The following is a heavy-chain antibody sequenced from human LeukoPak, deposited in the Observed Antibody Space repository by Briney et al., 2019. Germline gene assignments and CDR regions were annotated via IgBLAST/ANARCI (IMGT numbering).Heavy chain of an antibody. J-gene: IGHJ4*02. CDR3: ARGGWHVFFDY. D-gene: IGHD3-16*01. CDR1: GFTFSSYA. CDR2: VSGGGGTT. V-gene: IGHV3-23*01. Sequence: GGSLRLSCAASGFTFSSYAMSWVRQAPGKGLEWVSSVSGGGGTTHHADSVKGRFTISRDNYKSTLYLQMNSLGAGDTAVYYCARGGWHVFFDYWGQGALVSVSS.